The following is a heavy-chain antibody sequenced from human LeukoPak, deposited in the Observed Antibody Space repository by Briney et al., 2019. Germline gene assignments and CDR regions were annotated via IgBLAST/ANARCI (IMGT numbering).Heavy chain of an antibody. V-gene: IGHV4-59*01. CDR1: GGSISSYY. D-gene: IGHD3-22*01. J-gene: IGHJ5*02. Sequence: PSETLSLTCTVSGGSISSYYWSWIRQPPGKGLEWIGYIYYSGSTNYNPSLKSRVTISVDTSKNQFSLKLSSVTAADTAVYYCARERGRPHDSSGSVWFDPWGQGTLVTVSS. CDR2: IYYSGST. CDR3: ARERGRPHDSSGSVWFDP.